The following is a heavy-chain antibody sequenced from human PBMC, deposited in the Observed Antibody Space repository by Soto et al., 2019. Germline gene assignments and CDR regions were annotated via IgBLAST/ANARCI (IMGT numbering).Heavy chain of an antibody. CDR2: ISAYNGNT. V-gene: IGHV1-18*01. Sequence: ASVKVSCKASGYTFTSYGISWVRQAPGQGLEWMGWISAYNGNTKYVQKLQGRVTMTTDTSTSTAYMKLRSLRSDDTAVYYCARVSLDSSGYYNDYWGQGTLVTVSS. CDR1: GYTFTSYG. CDR3: ARVSLDSSGYYNDY. J-gene: IGHJ4*02. D-gene: IGHD3-22*01.